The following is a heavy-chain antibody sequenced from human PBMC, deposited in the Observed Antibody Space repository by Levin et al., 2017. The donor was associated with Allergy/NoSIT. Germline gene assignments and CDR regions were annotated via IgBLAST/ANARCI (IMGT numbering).Heavy chain of an antibody. CDR2: ISGIDGGT. D-gene: IGHD3-10*01. CDR3: AADLYTRGY. J-gene: IGHJ4*02. V-gene: IGHV3-23*01. Sequence: GESLKISCAASGFTFSIYAMSWVRQAPGKGLEWVSSISGIDGGTFYADSAKGRFTISRDNSENTLYLQMNSLRPDDTAIYYCAADLYTRGYWGQGTRVTVSS. CDR1: GFTFSIYA.